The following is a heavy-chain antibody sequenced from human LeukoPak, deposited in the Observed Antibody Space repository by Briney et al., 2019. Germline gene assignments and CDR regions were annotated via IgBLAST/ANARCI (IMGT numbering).Heavy chain of an antibody. CDR1: GGSISSSSYS. J-gene: IGHJ5*02. V-gene: IGHV4-39*07. CDR3: ARELVRIPNWFDP. Sequence: SETLSLTCTVSGGSISSSSYSWGWIRQPPGKGLEWIGSIYYSGSTYYNPSLKSRVTISVDTSKNQFSLKLSSVTAADTAVYYCARELVRIPNWFDPWGQGTLVTVSS. CDR2: IYYSGST. D-gene: IGHD3-10*01.